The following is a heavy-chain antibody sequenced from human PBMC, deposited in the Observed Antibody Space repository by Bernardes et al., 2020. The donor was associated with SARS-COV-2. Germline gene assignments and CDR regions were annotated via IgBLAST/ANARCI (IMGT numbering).Heavy chain of an antibody. CDR2: ISADGGST. V-gene: IGHV3-23*01. D-gene: IGHD6-19*01. J-gene: IGHJ4*02. CDR3: ARNPYSAWNYYLDH. CDR1: GFTFDAHA. Sequence: GGSLRLSCAASGFTFDAHAITWVRQAPGEGLEWVSTISADGGSTYYADSVAGRFTISRDNSKDILFLQIDSLRVEDTAIYFCARNPYSAWNYYLDHWGPGALVTVSS.